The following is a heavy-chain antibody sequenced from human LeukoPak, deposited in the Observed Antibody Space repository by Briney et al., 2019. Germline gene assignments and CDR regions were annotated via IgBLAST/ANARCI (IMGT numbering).Heavy chain of an antibody. CDR3: ARGTDYVWGSYRPSLGYYFDY. CDR1: DGSTSSYY. J-gene: IGHJ4*02. V-gene: IGHV4-59*08. CDR2: IYYSGST. Sequence: PSETLSLTCTVSDGSTSSYYWSWIRQPPGKGLEWIGYIYYSGSTNYNPSLKSRVTISVDTSKNQFSLKLSSVTAADTAVYYCARGTDYVWGSYRPSLGYYFDYWGQGTLVTVSS. D-gene: IGHD3-16*02.